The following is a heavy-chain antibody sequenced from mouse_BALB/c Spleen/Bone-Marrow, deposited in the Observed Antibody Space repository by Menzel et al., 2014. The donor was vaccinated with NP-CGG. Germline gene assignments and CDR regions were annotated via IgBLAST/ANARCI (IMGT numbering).Heavy chain of an antibody. CDR1: GFSLTSYG. J-gene: IGHJ3*01. D-gene: IGHD2-4*01. Sequence: QVQLKESGPGLVAPSQSLSITCTVSGFSLTSYGVHWVRQPPGKGLEWLGVIWAGGSTNYNSALMSRLSISKDNSKSQVFLKMNSQQTDDTAMYYCASPICYDYPLFAYWGQGTLVTVSA. CDR3: ASPICYDYPLFAY. V-gene: IGHV2-9*02. CDR2: IWAGGST.